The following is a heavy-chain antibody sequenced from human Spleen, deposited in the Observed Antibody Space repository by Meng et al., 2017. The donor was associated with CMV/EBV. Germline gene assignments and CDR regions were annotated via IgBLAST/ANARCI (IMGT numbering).Heavy chain of an antibody. Sequence: GGSLRLSCAASGFTFRTYGIHWVRQAPGKGPEWVAFIRDDGSNKYYADSAKGRFTISRDNSKNTLYLQMNSLRAEDTAVYYCAKEGNYLEWFMYYFDYWGQGTLVTVSS. CDR1: GFTFRTYG. J-gene: IGHJ4*02. CDR2: IRDDGSNK. V-gene: IGHV3-30*02. D-gene: IGHD3-3*01. CDR3: AKEGNYLEWFMYYFDY.